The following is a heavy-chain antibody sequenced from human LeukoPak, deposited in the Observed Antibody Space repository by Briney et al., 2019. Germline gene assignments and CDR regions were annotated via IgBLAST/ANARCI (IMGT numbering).Heavy chain of an antibody. CDR1: GLTSSSYT. D-gene: IGHD1-26*01. CDR2: ISSSSNTI. J-gene: IGHJ4*02. Sequence: PGGSLRPSPAASGLTSSSYTMNWVRPAPGKGLEWVSFISSSSNTIYYADSVKGRFNISRDNAKNSLYLQMNSLRAEDTAVYYCARDRGGSYSAIDYWGQGTLVTVSS. CDR3: ARDRGGSYSAIDY. V-gene: IGHV3-48*04.